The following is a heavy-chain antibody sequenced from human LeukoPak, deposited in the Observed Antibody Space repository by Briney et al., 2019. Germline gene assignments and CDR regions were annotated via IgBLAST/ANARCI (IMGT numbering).Heavy chain of an antibody. V-gene: IGHV3-23*01. CDR2: ISGSGGTT. Sequence: GGSLRLSCAASGFTFSSYAVSWVRQAPGKGLEWVSAISGSGGTTNYADSVKGRFTISRDNSKNTLHLQMNSLGAEDTAVYYCAKGPTYYYDSSGYLEDWGRGTLVTVSS. D-gene: IGHD3-22*01. CDR3: AKGPTYYYDSSGYLED. J-gene: IGHJ4*02. CDR1: GFTFSSYA.